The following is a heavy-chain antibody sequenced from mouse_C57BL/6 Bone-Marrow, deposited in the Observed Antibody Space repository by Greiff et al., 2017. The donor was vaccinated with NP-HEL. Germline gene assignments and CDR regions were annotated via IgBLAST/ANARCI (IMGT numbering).Heavy chain of an antibody. CDR2: IYPGSGST. CDR3: ASYYYVSSPGLMDY. D-gene: IGHD1-1*01. V-gene: IGHV1-55*01. Sequence: QVQLQQPGAELVKPGASVKMSCKASGYTFTSYWITWVKQRPGQGLEWIGDIYPGSGSTNYNEKFKSKATLTVDKSYSTAYMQLSSLTSEDSAVYYCASYYYVSSPGLMDYCGQGTSVTVSS. CDR1: GYTFTSYW. J-gene: IGHJ4*01.